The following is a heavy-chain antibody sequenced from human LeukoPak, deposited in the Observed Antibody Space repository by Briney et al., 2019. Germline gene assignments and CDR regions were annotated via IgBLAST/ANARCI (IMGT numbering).Heavy chain of an antibody. D-gene: IGHD2-15*01. J-gene: IGHJ4*02. CDR3: ARGIIGYYFDY. Sequence: ASVKVSCKASGYIFISYGISWVRQVPGQGLEWMGWISGKNGNTNYAQKFQGRVTMTTDTSTSTAYMELRSLRSDDTAVYYCARGIIGYYFDYWGRGTLVTVSS. CDR1: GYIFISYG. CDR2: ISGKNGNT. V-gene: IGHV1-18*01.